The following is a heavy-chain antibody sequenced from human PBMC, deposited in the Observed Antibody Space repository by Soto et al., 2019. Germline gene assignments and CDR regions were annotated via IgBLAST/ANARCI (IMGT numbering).Heavy chain of an antibody. D-gene: IGHD3-22*01. Sequence: SETLSLTCAVSGGSISSSNWWSWVRQPPGKGLEWIGEIYHSGSTNYNPSLKSRVTISVDKSKNQFSLKLSSVTAADTAVYYCARGDYYDSSGYYYFDYWGQGTLVTAPQ. V-gene: IGHV4-4*02. CDR1: GGSISSSNW. J-gene: IGHJ4*02. CDR3: ARGDYYDSSGYYYFDY. CDR2: IYHSGST.